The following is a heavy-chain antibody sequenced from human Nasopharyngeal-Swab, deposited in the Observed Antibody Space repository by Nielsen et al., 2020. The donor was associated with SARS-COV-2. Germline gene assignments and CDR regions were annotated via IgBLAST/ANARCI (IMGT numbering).Heavy chain of an antibody. D-gene: IGHD3-22*01. Sequence: CLAPGKGLEWIGYIYYSGSTYYNPSLKSRVTISVDTSKNQFSLKLSSVTAADTAVYYCARATMIVVVIGAFDIWGQGTMVTVSS. CDR3: ARATMIVVVIGAFDI. CDR2: IYYSGST. V-gene: IGHV4-31*02. J-gene: IGHJ3*02.